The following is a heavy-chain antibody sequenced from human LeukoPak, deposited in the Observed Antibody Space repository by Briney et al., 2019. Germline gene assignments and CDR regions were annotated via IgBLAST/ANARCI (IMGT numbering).Heavy chain of an antibody. D-gene: IGHD5-12*01. Sequence: ASVKVSCKVSGYTLTELSMHWVRQAPGKGLEWMGGFDPEDGETIYAQKFQGRVTMTEDTSTDTAYMELSSLRSEDTAVYYCATPLRGYDPPYFVYWGQGTLVTVSS. V-gene: IGHV1-24*01. J-gene: IGHJ4*02. CDR1: GYTLTELS. CDR3: ATPLRGYDPPYFVY. CDR2: FDPEDGET.